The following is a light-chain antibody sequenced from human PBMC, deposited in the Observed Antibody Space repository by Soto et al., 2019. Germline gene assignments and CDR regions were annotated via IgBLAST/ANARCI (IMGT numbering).Light chain of an antibody. CDR2: DVS. CDR1: SSDIGGHNY. Sequence: QSALTQPPSASGSPGQSVTISRTGSSSDIGGHNYVSWYQQHPGKVPKLMIFDVSKRPSGVPGRFSGSKSGNTAFLTVSGLQAEDEADYYCSSYIGSNSLNVFGTGTKVTVL. CDR3: SSYIGSNSLNV. V-gene: IGLV2-8*01. J-gene: IGLJ1*01.